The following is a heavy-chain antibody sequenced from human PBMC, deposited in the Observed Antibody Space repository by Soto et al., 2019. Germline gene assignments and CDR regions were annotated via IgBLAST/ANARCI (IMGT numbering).Heavy chain of an antibody. CDR2: ISYSGNP. J-gene: IGHJ4*02. CDR1: GGSINKINSY. D-gene: IGHD6-19*01. Sequence: QQLQGSGPGLVKPSETLSLTCTVSGGSINKINSYWGWIRQPPGKGLEWIGSISYSGNPFYNPSLRSRVTISVDPSKNQFSRNLNSVTATDTAVYFCAADGAASAWFFYWGQGNLVTVSS. V-gene: IGHV4-39*01. CDR3: AADGAASAWFFY.